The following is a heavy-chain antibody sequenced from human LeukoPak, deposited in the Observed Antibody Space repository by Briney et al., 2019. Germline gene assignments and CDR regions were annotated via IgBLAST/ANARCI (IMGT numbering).Heavy chain of an antibody. Sequence: GGSLRLSCAASGSTFTSYSMNWVRQAPGKGLEWVSYISSSSSTIYYADSVKGRFTISRDNAKNSLYLQMNSLRDEDTAVYYSARLGASVGHYHDYWVQGILVTVSS. V-gene: IGHV3-48*02. CDR1: GSTFTSYS. D-gene: IGHD4/OR15-4a*01. J-gene: IGHJ4*02. CDR2: ISSSSSTI. CDR3: ARLGASVGHYHDY.